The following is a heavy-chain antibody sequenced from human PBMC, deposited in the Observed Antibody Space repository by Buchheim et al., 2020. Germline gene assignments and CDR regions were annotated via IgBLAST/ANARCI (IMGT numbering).Heavy chain of an antibody. CDR2: IWYDGSNK. D-gene: IGHD3-10*01. CDR3: ARRTPYGDYYYYGMDV. Sequence: QVQLVESGGGVVQPGRSLRLSCAASGFTFSSYGMHWVRQAPGKGLERVAVIWYDGSNKYYADSVKGRFTIYSDNSKNTLYLQMNSLRAEDTAVYYCARRTPYGDYYYYGMDVWGQGTT. J-gene: IGHJ6*02. V-gene: IGHV3-33*01. CDR1: GFTFSSYG.